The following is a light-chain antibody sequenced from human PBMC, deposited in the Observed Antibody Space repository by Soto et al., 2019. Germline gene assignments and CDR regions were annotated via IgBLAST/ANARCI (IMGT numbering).Light chain of an antibody. Sequence: DIQMTQSPASLSASVGDSVTITCRTSQSIRIYLNWYQKKLGRGPQLLIYSASNLQGGVPSRFSGSGCGTEFALTITSLQPEDCGTYYCQQSYSTPHFTFGPGTKVEIK. CDR3: QQSYSTPHFT. V-gene: IGKV1-39*01. CDR1: QSIRIY. CDR2: SAS. J-gene: IGKJ3*01.